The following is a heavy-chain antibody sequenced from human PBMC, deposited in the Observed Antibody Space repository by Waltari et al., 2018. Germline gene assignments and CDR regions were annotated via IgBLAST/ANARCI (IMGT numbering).Heavy chain of an antibody. J-gene: IGHJ3*02. CDR3: AKDNSRGYYYDSSGYSDAFDI. CDR1: TFSSYA. V-gene: IGHV3-23*01. D-gene: IGHD3-22*01. CDR2: ITGSGGST. Sequence: TFSSYAMSWVRQAPGKGLEWVSAITGSGGSTYYADSVKGRFTISRDNSKNTLYLQMNSLRAEDTAVYYCAKDNSRGYYYDSSGYSDAFDIWGQGTMVTVSS.